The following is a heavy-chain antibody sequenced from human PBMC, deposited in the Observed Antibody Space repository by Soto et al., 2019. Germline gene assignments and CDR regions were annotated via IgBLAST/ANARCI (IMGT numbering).Heavy chain of an antibody. J-gene: IGHJ5*02. CDR2: IHYSGSA. Sequence: PSETLSLTCTFSGSSIIGYYWTWIRQSPERGLQWIGYIHYSGSAKYNPSLNSRLTMPVDRSKSQFSIKLASVTAADTAVYYCARGVGGSGLNWFDPWGQGTLVTVSS. V-gene: IGHV4-59*12. D-gene: IGHD6-19*01. CDR3: ARGVGGSGLNWFDP. CDR1: GSSIIGYY.